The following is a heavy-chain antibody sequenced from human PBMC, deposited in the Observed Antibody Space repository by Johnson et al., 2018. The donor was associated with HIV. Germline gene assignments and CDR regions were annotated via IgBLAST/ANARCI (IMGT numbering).Heavy chain of an antibody. CDR2: IKQDGSEK. V-gene: IGHV3-7*05. J-gene: IGHJ3*02. CDR3: AREGPIFGVGIKKFHDAFDI. CDR1: GFTFSDYW. Sequence: MLLVESGGGLVQPGGSLRLSCATSGFTFSDYWMSWVRQAPGKGLEWVANIKQDGSEKYYVDSVKGRFTISRDNAKNSLYLQMNSLRAEDTAVYYCAREGPIFGVGIKKFHDAFDIWGQGAMATVSS. D-gene: IGHD3-3*01.